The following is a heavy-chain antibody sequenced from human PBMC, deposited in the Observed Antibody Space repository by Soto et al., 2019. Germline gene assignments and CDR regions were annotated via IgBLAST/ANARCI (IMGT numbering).Heavy chain of an antibody. CDR1: GGSISSSIYY. Sequence: SETLSLTYTVSGGSISSSIYYWGWIRKPPGKGLEWIGSIYYSGSTYYNPSLKSRVTISVDTSKNQFSLKLSSVTAADTAVYYCAHYGDYEWGLFGFDPWGQGTLVTVSS. CDR2: IYYSGST. CDR3: AHYGDYEWGLFGFDP. J-gene: IGHJ5*02. D-gene: IGHD4-17*01. V-gene: IGHV4-39*01.